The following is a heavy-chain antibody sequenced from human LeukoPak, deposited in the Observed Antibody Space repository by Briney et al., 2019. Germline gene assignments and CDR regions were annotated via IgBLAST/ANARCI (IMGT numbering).Heavy chain of an antibody. V-gene: IGHV1-69*13. CDR1: GGTFSSYA. D-gene: IGHD3-22*01. Sequence: SVKVSCKASGGTFSSYAISWARQAPGQGLEWMGGIIPIFGTANYAQKFQGRVTITADESASTAHMELSSLRSEDTAVYYCARDRAYYDSSGYMPDYWGQGTLVTVSS. CDR3: ARDRAYYDSSGYMPDY. J-gene: IGHJ4*02. CDR2: IIPIFGTA.